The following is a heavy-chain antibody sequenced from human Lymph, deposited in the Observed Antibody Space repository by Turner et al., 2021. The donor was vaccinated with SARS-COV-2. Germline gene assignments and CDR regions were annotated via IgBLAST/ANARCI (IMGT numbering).Heavy chain of an antibody. J-gene: IGHJ4*02. CDR3: ARQGWLRGYFDY. CDR1: GGSVTSSSYY. V-gene: IGHV4-39*01. Sequence: QVQLQESGPGLVKPSETLSLTCTVSGGSVTSSSYYWGWIRQPPGKGREWIGNIYSSGSTYYNPSLKSRVTISVDTSKNQFSLKLSSVTAADTAVYYCARQGWLRGYFDYWSQGTLVTVSS. D-gene: IGHD5-18*01. CDR2: IYSSGST.